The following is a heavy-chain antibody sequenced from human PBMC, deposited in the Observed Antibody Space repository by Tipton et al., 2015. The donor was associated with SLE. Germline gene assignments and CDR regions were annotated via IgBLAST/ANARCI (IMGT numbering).Heavy chain of an antibody. V-gene: IGHV4-38-2*02. J-gene: IGHJ3*02. CDR1: GGSISSGYY. CDR3: ATNYYDSSDYSFDALHI. D-gene: IGHD3-22*01. Sequence: TLSLTCTVSGGSISSGYYWDWIRQSPGKGLEWLGSIYHSGTTYSNPSLKSRATLSVDLSKNQLYLKVTSVTAADTAMYYCATNYYDSSDYSFDALHIWGQGTMVIVSS. CDR2: IYHSGTT.